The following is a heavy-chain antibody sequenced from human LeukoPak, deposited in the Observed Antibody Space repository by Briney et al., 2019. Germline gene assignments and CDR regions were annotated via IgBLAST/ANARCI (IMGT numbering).Heavy chain of an antibody. Sequence: SETLSLTCSVSGGSISGYYWSWIRQPPGKGLEWIAYFYYSGSTNYNPSLTSRVTISVDTSKNQFSLRLSSVTAADTAVYYCARHRGSGSPYFDYWGQGTLVTVSS. J-gene: IGHJ4*02. CDR1: GGSISGYY. D-gene: IGHD3-10*01. CDR2: FYYSGST. V-gene: IGHV4-59*08. CDR3: ARHRGSGSPYFDY.